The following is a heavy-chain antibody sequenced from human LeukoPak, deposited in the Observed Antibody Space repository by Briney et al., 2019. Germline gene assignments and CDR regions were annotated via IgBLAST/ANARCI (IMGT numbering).Heavy chain of an antibody. Sequence: PGGSLRLSCAASGFTFSSYSMNWVRQASGKGLEWVSGINWNGGSTGYADSVKGRFTISRDNAKNSLYLQMNSLRAEDTALYYCAGGAMADYYYYYMDVWGKGTTVTVSS. CDR3: AGGAMADYYYYYMDV. CDR2: INWNGGST. V-gene: IGHV3-20*04. J-gene: IGHJ6*03. CDR1: GFTFSSYS. D-gene: IGHD3-16*01.